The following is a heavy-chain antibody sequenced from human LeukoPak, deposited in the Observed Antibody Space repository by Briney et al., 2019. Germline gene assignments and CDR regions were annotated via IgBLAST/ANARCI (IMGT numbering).Heavy chain of an antibody. Sequence: GGSLRLSCAASGFTFSNYAMIWVRQAPGKGLEWVSAIRASGGGTFYADSVKGRFTISRDNSKNTLYVQMNSLRAEDTALYYCTCSGEADWGQGTLVIVSS. D-gene: IGHD6-19*01. CDR1: GFTFSNYA. CDR3: TCSGEAD. J-gene: IGHJ4*02. V-gene: IGHV3-23*01. CDR2: IRASGGGT.